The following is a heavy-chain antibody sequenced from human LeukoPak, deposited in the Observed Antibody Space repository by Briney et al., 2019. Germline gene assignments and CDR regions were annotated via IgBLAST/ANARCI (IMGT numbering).Heavy chain of an antibody. CDR2: ISGSGGST. J-gene: IGHJ4*02. D-gene: IGHD2-21*01. V-gene: IGHV3-23*01. CDR1: GFTFSSYA. Sequence: GGSLRLSCAASGFTFSSYAMSWVRQAPGKGLEWVSAISGSGGSTYYADSVKGRFTISRDNSKNTLYLQMNSLRAEDTAVYYCANMAPHRVVVIATTILGLLEDYWGQGTLVTVSS. CDR3: ANMAPHRVVVIATTILGLLEDY.